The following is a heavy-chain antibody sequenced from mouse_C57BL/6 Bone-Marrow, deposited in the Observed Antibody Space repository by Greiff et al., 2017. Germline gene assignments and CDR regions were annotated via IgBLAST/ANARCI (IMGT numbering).Heavy chain of an antibody. Sequence: EVHLVESGGGLVKPGGSLKLSCAASGFTFSDYGMHWVRQAPEKGLEWVAYISSGSSTIYYADTVQGRFTISRDNAKNTLFLQMTSLRSEDTAMYYCARRCLAYWGQVTLVTVSA. V-gene: IGHV5-17*01. J-gene: IGHJ3*01. CDR3: ARRCLAY. CDR1: GFTFSDYG. CDR2: ISSGSSTI.